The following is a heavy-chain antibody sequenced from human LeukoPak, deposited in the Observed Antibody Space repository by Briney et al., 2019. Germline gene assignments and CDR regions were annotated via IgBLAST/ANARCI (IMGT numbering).Heavy chain of an antibody. Sequence: GESLKISCKGSGYSFTSYWIGWVRQMPGKGLEWMGIIYPGDSDTRYSPSFQGQVTISADKSISTAYLQWSSLKASDTAMYYCARHLNYDFWSGTPNWFDPWGQGTLVTVSS. D-gene: IGHD3-3*01. CDR3: ARHLNYDFWSGTPNWFDP. J-gene: IGHJ5*02. CDR2: IYPGDSDT. V-gene: IGHV5-51*01. CDR1: GYSFTSYW.